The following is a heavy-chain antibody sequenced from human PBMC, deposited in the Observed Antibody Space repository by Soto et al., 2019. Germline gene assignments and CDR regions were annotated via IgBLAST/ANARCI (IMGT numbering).Heavy chain of an antibody. D-gene: IGHD3-3*01. CDR3: ARDHYYDFWSGSHTGYYYYGMDV. CDR2: INPNSGGT. Sequence: ASVKVSCKASGYTFTGYYMHWVRQAPGQGLEWMGWINPNSGGTNYAQKFQGRVTMTRDTSISTAYMELSRLRSGDTAVYYCARDHYYDFWSGSHTGYYYYGMDVWGQGTTVTVSS. V-gene: IGHV1-2*02. CDR1: GYTFTGYY. J-gene: IGHJ6*02.